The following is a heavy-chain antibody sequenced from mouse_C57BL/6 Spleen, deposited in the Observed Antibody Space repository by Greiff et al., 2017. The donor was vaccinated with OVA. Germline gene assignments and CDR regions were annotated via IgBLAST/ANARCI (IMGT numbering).Heavy chain of an antibody. D-gene: IGHD2-2*01. CDR2: INPNYGTT. V-gene: IGHV1-39*01. CDR3: ALMVTTAGYAMDY. CDR1: GYSFTDYN. Sequence: VQLKESGPELVKPGASVKISCKASGYSFTDYNMNWVKQSNGKSLEWIGVINPNYGTTSYNQKFKGKATLTVDQSSSTAYMQLNSLTSEDSAVYYCALMVTTAGYAMDYWGQGTSVTVSS. J-gene: IGHJ4*01.